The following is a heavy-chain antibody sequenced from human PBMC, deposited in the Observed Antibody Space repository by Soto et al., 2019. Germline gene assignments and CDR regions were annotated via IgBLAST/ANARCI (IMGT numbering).Heavy chain of an antibody. Sequence: GGSLRLSCAPSGFTFSDYYMSWIRQAPGKGREWLAYISRDGNAIFYADSWNCRFTIYRDNAKNSLLLHMDDLSADAPGMFFGARSAEMSTLTNWFDPWGQGILVTVSS. J-gene: IGHJ5*02. CDR2: ISRDGNAI. CDR1: GFTFSDYY. V-gene: IGHV3-11*01. CDR3: ARSAEMSTLTNWFDP. D-gene: IGHD3-3*01.